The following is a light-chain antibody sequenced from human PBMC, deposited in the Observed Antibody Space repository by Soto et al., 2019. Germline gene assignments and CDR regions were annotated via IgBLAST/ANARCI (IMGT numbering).Light chain of an antibody. CDR2: AAS. CDR1: QSSSNY. J-gene: IGKJ2*01. V-gene: IGKV1-39*01. CDR3: QQSYRTPYT. Sequence: DIQMTQSPSSLSASVGDRVTITCRASQSSSNYLNWYQQRPGNAPKLLIYAASSLQSGVPSRFSGSGSGTDFTLTISSLQPEDFATYYCQQSYRTPYTFGQVTKLEIK.